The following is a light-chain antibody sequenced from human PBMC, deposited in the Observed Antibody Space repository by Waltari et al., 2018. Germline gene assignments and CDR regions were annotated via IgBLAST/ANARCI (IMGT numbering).Light chain of an antibody. CDR1: QSISYF. CDR2: GAS. Sequence: DIQMTQSPSSLSASVGDRVTITCRASQSISYFLNWYHQRPGKAPRLLIHGASTLQGGVPSRFSGVGSGTGFSLTISSLQPEDLGTYYCQQSYTSPRTFGQGTKVEIK. J-gene: IGKJ1*01. V-gene: IGKV1-39*01. CDR3: QQSYTSPRT.